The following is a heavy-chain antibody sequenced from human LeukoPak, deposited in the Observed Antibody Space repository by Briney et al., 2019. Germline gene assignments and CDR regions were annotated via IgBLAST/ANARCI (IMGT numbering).Heavy chain of an antibody. CDR2: ISYDGSNK. V-gene: IGHV3-30-3*01. CDR3: ARDGRLYSGYDRGWFDP. Sequence: PGRSLRLSCAASGFTFSSYAMHWVRQAPGKGLEWVAVISYDGSNKYYADSVKGRFTISRDNSKNTLYLQMNSLRAEDTAVYYCARDGRLYSGYDRGWFDPWGQGTLVTVSS. D-gene: IGHD5-12*01. J-gene: IGHJ5*02. CDR1: GFTFSSYA.